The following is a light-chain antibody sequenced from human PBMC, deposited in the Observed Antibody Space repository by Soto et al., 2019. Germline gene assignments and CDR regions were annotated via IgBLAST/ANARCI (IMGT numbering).Light chain of an antibody. CDR2: AAS. J-gene: IGKJ2*01. V-gene: IGKV1-39*01. CDR3: QQNYGTPPT. Sequence: DIQMTQSPSSLSASVGDRLTITCRASESISTYLNWYQQKPGKAPKLLIFAASSLQSGVPSRFSGSVSGTDFTLTITSLQPEDFATYYCQQNYGTPPTFGPGTQLEMK. CDR1: ESISTY.